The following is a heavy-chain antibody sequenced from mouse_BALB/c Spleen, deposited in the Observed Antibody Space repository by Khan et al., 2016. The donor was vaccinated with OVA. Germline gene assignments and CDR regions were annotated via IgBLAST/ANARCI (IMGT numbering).Heavy chain of an antibody. CDR2: ISYSGST. D-gene: IGHD1-1*02. CDR1: GYSITSDYA. V-gene: IGHV3-2*02. Sequence: EVKLQESGPGLVKPSQSLSLTCTVTGYSITSDYARNWIRQFPGNKLAWMGYISYSGSTSYNPSLKSRISITRDTSKNQFFLQLNSVTTEDTATYYCARDGARYNYAMDYWGQGTAVTVSS. CDR3: ARDGARYNYAMDY. J-gene: IGHJ4*01.